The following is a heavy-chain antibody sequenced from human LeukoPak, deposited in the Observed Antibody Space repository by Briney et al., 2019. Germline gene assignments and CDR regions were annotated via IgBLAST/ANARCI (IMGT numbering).Heavy chain of an antibody. V-gene: IGHV1-2*02. Sequence: VASVKVSCKASGYTFTGYYMHWVRQAPGQGLEWMGWINPNSGGTNYAQKFQGRVTMTRDTPISTAYMELSRLRSDDTAVYYCARDGLAAAGTGKTYYYYYMDVWGKGTTVTVSS. D-gene: IGHD6-13*01. CDR1: GYTFTGYY. J-gene: IGHJ6*03. CDR3: ARDGLAAAGTGKTYYYYYMDV. CDR2: INPNSGGT.